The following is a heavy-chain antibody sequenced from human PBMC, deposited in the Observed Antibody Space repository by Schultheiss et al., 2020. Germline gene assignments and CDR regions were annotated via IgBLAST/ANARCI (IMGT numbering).Heavy chain of an antibody. J-gene: IGHJ6*02. CDR2: ISSSSSTI. Sequence: GGSLRLSCAASGFTFSSYSMNWVRQAPGKGLEWVSYISSSSSTIYYADSVKGRFTISRDNAKNSLYLQMNSLRAEDTAVYYCARAGLVGAAPGKYYGMDVWGQGIAVTVSS. CDR1: GFTFSSYS. V-gene: IGHV3-48*04. CDR3: ARAGLVGAAPGKYYGMDV. D-gene: IGHD2-15*01.